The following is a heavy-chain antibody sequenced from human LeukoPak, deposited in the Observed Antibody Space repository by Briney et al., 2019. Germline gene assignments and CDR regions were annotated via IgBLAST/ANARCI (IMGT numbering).Heavy chain of an antibody. CDR2: MKQDGSER. D-gene: IGHD6-19*01. CDR3: VLGSGWLDSY. Sequence: GGSLRLSCAASGFTFSSYSMNWVRQAPGKGLEWVANMKQDGSERYYVDSVKGRFTISIDNAKNSLFLQMNSLRVEDTAVYYCVLGSGWLDSYWGQGTLVTVSS. CDR1: GFTFSSYS. J-gene: IGHJ4*02. V-gene: IGHV3-7*03.